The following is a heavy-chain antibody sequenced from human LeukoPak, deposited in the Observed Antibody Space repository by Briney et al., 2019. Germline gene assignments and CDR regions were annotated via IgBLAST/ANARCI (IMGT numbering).Heavy chain of an antibody. CDR2: INPNSGGT. CDR3: ARDRGIAAAGCLDY. CDR1: GYTFTGYY. D-gene: IGHD6-13*01. V-gene: IGHV1-2*02. J-gene: IGHJ4*02. Sequence: RASVKVSCKASGYTFTGYYLHWVRQAPGQGLEWMGWINPNSGGTNFAQKFQGRVTMTRDTSISTAYMELSRLRSDDTAVYYCARDRGIAAAGCLDYWGQGTLVTVSS.